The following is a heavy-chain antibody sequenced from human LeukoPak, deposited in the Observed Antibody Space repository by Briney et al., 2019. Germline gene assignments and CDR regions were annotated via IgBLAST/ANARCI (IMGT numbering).Heavy chain of an antibody. V-gene: IGHV4-39*01. Sequence: PSETLSLTCTVSGDSISSSNYYWAWIRQPPGKGLVWIGSIYFSGRAYYNPSLKSRVTISADTSKNQFSLKLSAVTAADKAVYYCASRRGLYWGQGTLVTVSS. CDR3: ASRRGLY. J-gene: IGHJ4*02. CDR2: IYFSGRA. CDR1: GDSISSSNYY. D-gene: IGHD6-25*01.